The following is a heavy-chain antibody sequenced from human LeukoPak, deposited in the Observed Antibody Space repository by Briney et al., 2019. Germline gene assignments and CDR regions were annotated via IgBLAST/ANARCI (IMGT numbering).Heavy chain of an antibody. Sequence: GASGKVSCKAAGFTFTSSAMQWGRQARGQRLEWRGWIVACSGNTNYAQKFQERVTITRDMSTSTAYMERSSLRSEATAVYYCAAEYYYDSSGYYGAFDIWGQGTMVTVSS. CDR3: AAEYYYDSSGYYGAFDI. V-gene: IGHV1-58*02. CDR1: GFTFTSSA. D-gene: IGHD3-22*01. J-gene: IGHJ3*02. CDR2: IVACSGNT.